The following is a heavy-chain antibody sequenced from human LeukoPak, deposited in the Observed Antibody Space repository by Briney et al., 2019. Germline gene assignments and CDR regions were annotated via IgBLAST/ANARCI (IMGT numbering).Heavy chain of an antibody. J-gene: IGHJ6*03. CDR1: GFTFSSYE. D-gene: IGHD6-6*01. CDR2: ISSSGSTI. V-gene: IGHV3-48*03. Sequence: GGSLRLSCAASGFTFSSYEMNWVRQAPGKGLEWVSYISSSGSTIYYADSVKGRFTISRDNAKNSLYLQMNSLRAEDTAVYYCARVGAARPQYYYYYYMDVWGKGTTVTVSS. CDR3: ARVGAARPQYYYYYYMDV.